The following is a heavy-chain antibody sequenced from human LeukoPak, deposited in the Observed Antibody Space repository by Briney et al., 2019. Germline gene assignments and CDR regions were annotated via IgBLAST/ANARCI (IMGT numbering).Heavy chain of an antibody. CDR1: GGSISSYY. D-gene: IGHD6-13*01. Sequence: PSETLSLTCTVSGGSISSYYWSCIRQPPGKGLEWIGYIYYSGSTNYHPSLKSRVTISVDTSKNQFSLKLSSVTAADTAVYYCARDLGYSSSAPRDYYGMDVWGQGTTVTVSS. V-gene: IGHV4-59*01. CDR3: ARDLGYSSSAPRDYYGMDV. J-gene: IGHJ6*02. CDR2: IYYSGST.